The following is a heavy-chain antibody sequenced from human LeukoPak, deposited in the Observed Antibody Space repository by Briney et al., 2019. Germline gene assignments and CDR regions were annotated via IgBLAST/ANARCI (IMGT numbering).Heavy chain of an antibody. Sequence: KPSETLSLTCTVSGGSISSGDYYWSWIRQPPGKGLEWIGYIYYSGSTYYNPSLKSRVTISVDTSKNQFSLKLSSVTAADTAVYYCARDDPQYWFDPWGQGTLVTVSS. D-gene: IGHD3-3*01. CDR2: IYYSGST. V-gene: IGHV4-30-4*08. J-gene: IGHJ5*02. CDR1: GGSISSGDYY. CDR3: ARDDPQYWFDP.